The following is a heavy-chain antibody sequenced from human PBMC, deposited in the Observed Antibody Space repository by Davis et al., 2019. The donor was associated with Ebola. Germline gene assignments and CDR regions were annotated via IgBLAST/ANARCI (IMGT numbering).Heavy chain of an antibody. CDR1: GGSFSGYY. CDR3: ASGGGVDY. V-gene: IGHV4-34*01. D-gene: IGHD3-10*01. Sequence: MPSETLSLTCAVYGGSFSGYYWSWIRQPPGKGLEWIGEINHSGSTNYNQSLKSRVTISVDTSKNQFSLKLSSVTAADTAVYYCASGGGVDYWGQGTLVTVSS. J-gene: IGHJ4*02. CDR2: INHSGST.